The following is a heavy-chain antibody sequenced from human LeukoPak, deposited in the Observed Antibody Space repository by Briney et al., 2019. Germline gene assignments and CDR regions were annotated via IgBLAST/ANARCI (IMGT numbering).Heavy chain of an antibody. CDR2: ITAYNGNT. CDR1: GYTFTSYG. Sequence: ASVKVSCKASGYTFTSYGISWVRQAPGQGLEWMGWITAYNGNTNYAQKLQGRVTMTTDTSTSTAYMELRSLRSDDTAVYYCARDRPLGATHLVGATSHFDYWGQGTLVTVSS. CDR3: ARDRPLGATHLVGATSHFDY. J-gene: IGHJ4*02. D-gene: IGHD1-26*01. V-gene: IGHV1-18*01.